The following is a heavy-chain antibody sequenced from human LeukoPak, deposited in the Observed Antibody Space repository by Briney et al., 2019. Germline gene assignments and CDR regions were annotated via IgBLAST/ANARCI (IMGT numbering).Heavy chain of an antibody. D-gene: IGHD4-17*01. CDR3: ARRYDYGDYAFFDY. CDR1: GYTFTSYD. Sequence: ASVKVSCKASGYTFTSYDINWVRRATGQGLEWMGWMNPNSGNTGYAQKFQGRVTMTRNTSISTAYMELSSLRSEDTAVYYCARRYDYGDYAFFDYWGQGTLVTVSS. CDR2: MNPNSGNT. J-gene: IGHJ4*02. V-gene: IGHV1-8*01.